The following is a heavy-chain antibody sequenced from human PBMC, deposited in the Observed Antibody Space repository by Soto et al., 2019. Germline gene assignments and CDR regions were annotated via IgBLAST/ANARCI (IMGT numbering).Heavy chain of an antibody. V-gene: IGHV3-48*03. CDR3: ARARLSCMDV. CDR2: ISSSGSTI. CDR1: GFTFSSYE. J-gene: IGHJ6*02. Sequence: GSLRLSCAAPGFTFSSYEMNWVRQAPGKGLEWVSYISSSGSTIYYADSVKGRFTISRDNAKNSLYLQMNSLRAEDTAVYYCARARLSCMDVWGQGTTVTVSS.